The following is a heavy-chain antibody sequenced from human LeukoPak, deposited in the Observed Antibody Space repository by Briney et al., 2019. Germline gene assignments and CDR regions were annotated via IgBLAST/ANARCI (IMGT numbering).Heavy chain of an antibody. V-gene: IGHV7-4-1*02. CDR3: AREFAAYYYYYYMDV. J-gene: IGHJ6*03. CDR1: GYIFDIYA. CDR2: INTNTGNP. D-gene: IGHD3-16*01. Sequence: ASVKVSCKASGYIFDIYALIWVRQAPGQGLELMGWINTNTGNPTYAQGFTGRFVFSLDTSVSTAYLQISSLKAEDTAVYYCAREFAAYYYYYYMDVWGKGTTVTISS.